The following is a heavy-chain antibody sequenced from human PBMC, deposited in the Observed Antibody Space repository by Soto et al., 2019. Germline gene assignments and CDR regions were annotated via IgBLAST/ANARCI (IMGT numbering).Heavy chain of an antibody. J-gene: IGHJ5*02. D-gene: IGHD6-13*01. CDR1: GGSISSYY. V-gene: IGHV4-59*01. Sequence: SETLSLTCTVSGGSISSYYWNWIRQPPGKGLEWIGYIYYSGSTNSNPSLKSRVTISVDSSKSQFSLRLSSVTAADTAVYYCAGTDSSTWDRWFDPWGQGTLVTVSS. CDR2: IYYSGST. CDR3: AGTDSSTWDRWFDP.